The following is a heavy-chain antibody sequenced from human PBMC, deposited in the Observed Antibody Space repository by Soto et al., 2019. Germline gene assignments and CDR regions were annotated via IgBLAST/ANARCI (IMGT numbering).Heavy chain of an antibody. V-gene: IGHV4-4*02. CDR1: YISNIDW. CDR2: VDHTGRT. Sequence: QVQVRESGPGLLKPSETLSLTCAVDYISNIDWWSWVRQPPGKGLQWIGEVDHTGRTNYNTSLKSRMTTSVDMSMSQLSLKMTAVTAADTALYYCARAGGYDSSVYWGQGTLVTVSS. CDR3: ARAGGYDSSVY. J-gene: IGHJ4*02. D-gene: IGHD5-12*01.